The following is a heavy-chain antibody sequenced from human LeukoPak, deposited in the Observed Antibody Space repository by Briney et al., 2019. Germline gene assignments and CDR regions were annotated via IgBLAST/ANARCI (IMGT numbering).Heavy chain of an antibody. J-gene: IGHJ4*02. CDR2: INHSGST. V-gene: IGHV4-34*01. Sequence: PSETLSLTCAVYGGSFSGYYWSWIRQPPGKGLEWIGEINHSGSTNYNPSLKSRVTISVDTSKNQFSLKLSSVTAADTAVYYCARPIAAAAPFFDYWGQGTLVTVSS. D-gene: IGHD6-13*01. CDR1: GGSFSGYY. CDR3: ARPIAAAAPFFDY.